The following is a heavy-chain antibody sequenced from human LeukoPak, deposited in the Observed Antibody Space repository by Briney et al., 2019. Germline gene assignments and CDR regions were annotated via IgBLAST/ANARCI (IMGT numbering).Heavy chain of an antibody. CDR3: ARALITMVRGVIISGWFDP. J-gene: IGHJ5*02. CDR2: IYYSGST. V-gene: IGHV4-59*08. D-gene: IGHD3-10*01. CDR1: GGSISSYY. Sequence: SETLSLTCTVSGGSISSYYWSWIRQPPGKGLEWIGYIYYSGSTNYNPSLKSRVTISVDTSKNQFSLKLSSVTAADTAVYYCARALITMVRGVIISGWFDPWGQGTLVTVSS.